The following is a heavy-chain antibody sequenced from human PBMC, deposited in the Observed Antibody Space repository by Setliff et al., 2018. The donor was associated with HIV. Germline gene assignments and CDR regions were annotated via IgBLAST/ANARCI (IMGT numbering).Heavy chain of an antibody. CDR2: IVPILGIA. CDR1: GGSFSSYA. J-gene: IGHJ3*02. Sequence: SVKVSCKASGGSFSSYAISWVRQAPGQGLEWMGAIVPILGIANSAQKFQGRVTITTDESTNTAYMELSSLRSEDTAVYYCARIPTGGAFDIWGQGTVVTVSS. V-gene: IGHV1-69*10. CDR3: ARIPTGGAFDI. D-gene: IGHD7-27*01.